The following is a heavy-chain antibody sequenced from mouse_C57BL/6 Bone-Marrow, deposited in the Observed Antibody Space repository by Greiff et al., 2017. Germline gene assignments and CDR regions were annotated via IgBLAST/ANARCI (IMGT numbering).Heavy chain of an antibody. D-gene: IGHD1-1*01. Sequence: EVKVEESGGGLVQPGGSLSLSCAASGFTFTDYYMSWVRQPPGKALEWLGFIRNKANGYTTEYSASVKGRFTISRDNSQSILYLQMNALRAEDSATYYCARFDYYGSSYGYWYFDVWGTGTTVTVSP. J-gene: IGHJ1*03. CDR3: ARFDYYGSSYGYWYFDV. V-gene: IGHV7-3*01. CDR1: GFTFTDYY. CDR2: IRNKANGYTT.